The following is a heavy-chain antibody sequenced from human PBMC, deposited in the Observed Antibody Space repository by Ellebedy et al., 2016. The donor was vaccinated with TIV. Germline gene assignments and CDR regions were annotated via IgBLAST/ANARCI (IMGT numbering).Heavy chain of an antibody. Sequence: GESLKLSCAASGFTFGFSFSRYAMSWVRQAPGKGLEWVSAISGSGGSTYYADSVKGRFTISRDNSKNTLYLQLNSLRAEDAALYYCARTSGYSGNWGLDLWGQGTLVTVSS. CDR1: GFTFGFSFSRYA. D-gene: IGHD6-13*01. CDR2: ISGSGGST. CDR3: ARTSGYSGNWGLDL. J-gene: IGHJ5*02. V-gene: IGHV3-23*01.